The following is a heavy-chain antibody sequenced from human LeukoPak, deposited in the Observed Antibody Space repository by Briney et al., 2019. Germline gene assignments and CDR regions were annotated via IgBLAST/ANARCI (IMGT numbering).Heavy chain of an antibody. CDR2: ISSSSSYI. CDR1: GFTFSSYS. Sequence: GGSLRLSCAASGFTFSSYSMNWVRQAPGKGLEWVSSISSSSSYIYYADSVKGRFTISRDNAKNSLYLQMNSLRAEDTALYYCARDLNIVVVPAAMRNYWGQGTLVTVPS. CDR3: ARDLNIVVVPAAMRNY. J-gene: IGHJ4*02. D-gene: IGHD2-2*01. V-gene: IGHV3-21*01.